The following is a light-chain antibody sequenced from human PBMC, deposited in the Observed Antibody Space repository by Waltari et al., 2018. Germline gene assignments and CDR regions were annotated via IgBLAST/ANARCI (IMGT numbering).Light chain of an antibody. V-gene: IGKV1-9*01. CDR1: QYIRSY. CDR2: AAS. J-gene: IGKJ4*01. Sequence: DIQLTQSPSFLSASVGDRVTFTCRASQYIRSYLAWYQQKSGKAPKLLIFAASTVQSGVPSRFSGSGSATEFTLTISNLQPEDVATYYCQQPPGTFGGGTKVEIK. CDR3: QQPPGT.